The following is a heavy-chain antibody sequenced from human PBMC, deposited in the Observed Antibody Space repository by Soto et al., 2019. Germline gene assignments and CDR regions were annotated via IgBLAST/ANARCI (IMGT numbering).Heavy chain of an antibody. Sequence: GESLKISCQCSGYTFSNFWIGWVRQLPGQGLEWMGIIYPGDHETRYSPSFLGKVTISAEKSINTAYLQWSSLEASDNAFYFCARRPRSSPYFDVWGQGALVTV. J-gene: IGHJ4*02. D-gene: IGHD6-13*01. CDR3: ARRPRSSPYFDV. CDR1: GYTFSNFW. CDR2: IYPGDHET. V-gene: IGHV5-51*01.